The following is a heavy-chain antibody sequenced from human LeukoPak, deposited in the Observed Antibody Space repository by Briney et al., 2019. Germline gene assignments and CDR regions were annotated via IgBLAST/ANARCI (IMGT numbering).Heavy chain of an antibody. J-gene: IGHJ3*02. CDR2: IIPIFGTA. D-gene: IGHD3-9*01. V-gene: IGHV1-69*05. Sequence: GASVKVSCKASGGTFSSYAISWVRQAPGQGLEWMGGIIPIFGTANYAQKFQGRVTITTDESTSTAYMELSSLRSEDTAVYYCARKNGYFEWSDAFDIWGQGTMVTVSS. CDR1: GGTFSSYA. CDR3: ARKNGYFEWSDAFDI.